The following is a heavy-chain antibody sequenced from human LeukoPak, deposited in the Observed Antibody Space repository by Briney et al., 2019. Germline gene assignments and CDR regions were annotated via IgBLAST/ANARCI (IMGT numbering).Heavy chain of an antibody. V-gene: IGHV4-59*08. CDR2: IYYSGST. CDR1: GGSISSYY. J-gene: IGHJ4*02. D-gene: IGHD1-26*01. Sequence: SETLSLTCTVSGGSISSYYWSWIRQPPGKGLEWIGYIYYSGSTNYNPSLKSRVTISVDTSKNQFSLKLSSVTAADTAVYYCASGRTKWPPGYWGQRTLVTVSS. CDR3: ASGRTKWPPGY.